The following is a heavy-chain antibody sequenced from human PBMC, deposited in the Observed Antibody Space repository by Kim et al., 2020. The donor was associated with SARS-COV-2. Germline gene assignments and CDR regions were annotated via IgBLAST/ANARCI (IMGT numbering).Heavy chain of an antibody. CDR3: ARANWNYESLNWFDP. CDR2: INGDGSST. Sequence: GGSLRLSCAASGFTFSSHWMHWVRQAPGNGLEWVSRINGDGSSTNYADSVKGRFAISRDNARNTLFLQMNSLRAEDTAVYYCARANWNYESLNWFDPWGQGTLVIVSS. J-gene: IGHJ5*02. D-gene: IGHD1-7*01. CDR1: GFTFSSHW. V-gene: IGHV3-74*01.